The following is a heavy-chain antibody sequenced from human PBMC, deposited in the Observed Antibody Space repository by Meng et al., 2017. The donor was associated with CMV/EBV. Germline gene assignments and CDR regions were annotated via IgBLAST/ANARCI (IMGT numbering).Heavy chain of an antibody. V-gene: IGHV3-30-3*01. CDR1: GLTFSSYA. J-gene: IGHJ5*02. Sequence: CAASGLTFSSYAMHWVRQAPGKGLEWVAVISYDGSNKYYADSVKGRFTISRDNSKNTLYLQMNSLRAEDTAVYYCARGISKRDWFDPWGQGTLVTVSS. CDR3: ARGISKRDWFDP. D-gene: IGHD6-13*01. CDR2: ISYDGSNK.